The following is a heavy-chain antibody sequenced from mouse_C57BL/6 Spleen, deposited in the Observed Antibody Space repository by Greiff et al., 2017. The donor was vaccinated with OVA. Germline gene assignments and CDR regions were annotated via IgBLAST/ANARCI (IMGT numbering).Heavy chain of an antibody. CDR1: GYTFTSYW. CDR3: ARGSDGSLFGY. CDR2: IDPSDSYT. Sequence: QVQLKQPGAELVRPGTSVKLSCKASGYTFTSYWMHWVKQRPGQGLEWIGVIDPSDSYTNYNQKFKGKATLTVDTSSSTAYMQLSSLTSEDSAVYYCARGSDGSLFGYWAKGLWSLSLQ. J-gene: IGHJ3*01. V-gene: IGHV1-59*01. D-gene: IGHD2-3*01.